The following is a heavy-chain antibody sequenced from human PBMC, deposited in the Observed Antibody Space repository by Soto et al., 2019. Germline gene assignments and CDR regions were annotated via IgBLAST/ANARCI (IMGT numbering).Heavy chain of an antibody. Sequence: GGSLRLSCVVSGFTFNTYWMTWIRQAPGKGLEWVANINEDGNKQNYVDSVRGRFTISRDNAKTSLYLQMNSLRVEDTAVYYCATRAGAPADWGQGTLVTVSS. J-gene: IGHJ4*02. CDR3: ATRAGAPAD. CDR1: GFTFNTYW. D-gene: IGHD6-25*01. V-gene: IGHV3-7*01. CDR2: INEDGNKQ.